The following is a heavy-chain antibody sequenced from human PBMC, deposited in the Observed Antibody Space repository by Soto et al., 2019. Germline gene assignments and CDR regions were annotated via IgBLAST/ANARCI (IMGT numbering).Heavy chain of an antibody. CDR1: GDRFIDYF. CDR2: INPKSGGT. J-gene: IGHJ4*02. CDR3: AREYNWNYHGGTVY. V-gene: IGHV1-2*02. Sequence: ASVKVSCKASGDRFIDYFMHRVRRAPGQGLEWMGWINPKSGGTNIAQKFQGRTTMTRDKTINTVFMELSRLTSDDTAVYFYAREYNWNYHGGTVYWGLGTLVTVSS. D-gene: IGHD1-7*01.